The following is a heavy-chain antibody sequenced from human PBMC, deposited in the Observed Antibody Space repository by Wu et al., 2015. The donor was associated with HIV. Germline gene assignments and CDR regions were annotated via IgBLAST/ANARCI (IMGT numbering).Heavy chain of an antibody. CDR3: ARGLDYLGTEYYFDY. V-gene: IGHV1-2*02. D-gene: IGHD3-16*01. Sequence: QVQLVQSGAEVKKPGASVKVSCKASGYTFTGYYMHWVRQAPGQGLEWMGWINPNSGGTNYAQKFQGRVTMTRDTSISTACMELSRLRSDDTAVYYCARGLDYLGTEYYFDYWGQGTLVTVSS. J-gene: IGHJ4*02. CDR2: INPNSGGT. CDR1: GYTFTGYY.